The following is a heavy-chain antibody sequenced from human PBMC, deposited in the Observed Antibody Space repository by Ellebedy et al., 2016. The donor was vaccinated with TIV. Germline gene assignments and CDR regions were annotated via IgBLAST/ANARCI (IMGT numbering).Heavy chain of an antibody. Sequence: SLKISCAASGFTFDDYAMHWVRQAPGKGLEWVSGIRWNSGSIGYADSVKGRFTISRDNAKNSLYLQMNSLRADDTAVYYCATDRGYFTFDYWGQGSLITVSS. CDR3: ATDRGYFTFDY. J-gene: IGHJ4*02. D-gene: IGHD3-9*01. V-gene: IGHV3-9*01. CDR2: IRWNSGSI. CDR1: GFTFDDYA.